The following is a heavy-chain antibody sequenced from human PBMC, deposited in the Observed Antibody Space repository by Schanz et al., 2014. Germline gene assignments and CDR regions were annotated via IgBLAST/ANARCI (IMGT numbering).Heavy chain of an antibody. Sequence: QVQLQESGPGLVKPSETLSLTCTVSGGSISSYYWSWIRQPPGKGLEWIGYIYYSGSTNYNPFLKSRITISVDTSKNQFSLKLSSVTAADTAVYYCARDLSRGYSYGRRQSDAFDIWGQGTMVTVSS. J-gene: IGHJ3*02. CDR3: ARDLSRGYSYGRRQSDAFDI. CDR2: IYYSGST. CDR1: GGSISSYY. V-gene: IGHV4-59*01. D-gene: IGHD5-18*01.